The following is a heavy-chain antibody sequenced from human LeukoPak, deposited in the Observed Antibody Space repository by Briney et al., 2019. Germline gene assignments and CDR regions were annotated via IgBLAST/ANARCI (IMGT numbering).Heavy chain of an antibody. CDR2: IYTSGST. V-gene: IGHV4-4*07. CDR1: GGSISSCY. CDR3: ARLRDCSSSSCYNN. J-gene: IGHJ4*02. Sequence: SETLSLTCTVSGGSISSCYWSWIRQPAGKGLEWIGRIYTSGSTNYNPSLKSRVTMSVDTSKNQFSLKLSSVTAADTAVYYCARLRDCSSSSCYNNWGQGTLVTVSS. D-gene: IGHD2-2*02.